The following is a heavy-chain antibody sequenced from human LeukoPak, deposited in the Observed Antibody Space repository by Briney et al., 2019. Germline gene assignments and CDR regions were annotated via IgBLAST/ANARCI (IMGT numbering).Heavy chain of an antibody. Sequence: GGSLRLSCVASGFTFSSYNMNWVRQAPGKGLEWVSSISSSSSYIYYADSVKGRFTISRDNAKNSLYLQMNSLRAEDTAVYYCARDFGGLGYFDYWGQGTLVTVSS. CDR1: GFTFSSYN. CDR3: ARDFGGLGYFDY. V-gene: IGHV3-21*01. J-gene: IGHJ4*02. CDR2: ISSSSSYI. D-gene: IGHD6-19*01.